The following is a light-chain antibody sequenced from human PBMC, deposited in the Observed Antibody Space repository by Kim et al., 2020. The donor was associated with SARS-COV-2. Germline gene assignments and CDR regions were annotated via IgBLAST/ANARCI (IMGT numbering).Light chain of an antibody. CDR1: QSVRSD. J-gene: IGKJ5*01. CDR3: QQYKNWPPIT. CDR2: DAS. Sequence: IVMTQSPVTLSVSPGERVTLSCRASQSVRSDLAWYQQKPGQTPRLLIYDASTRATGTPARFSGSGSGTEFTLTISSLQSDDSAVYYCQQYKNWPPITFGQGTRLEIK. V-gene: IGKV3-15*01.